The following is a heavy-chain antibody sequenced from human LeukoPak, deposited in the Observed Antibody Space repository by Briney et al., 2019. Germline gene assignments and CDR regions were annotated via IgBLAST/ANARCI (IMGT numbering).Heavy chain of an antibody. Sequence: GASVKVSCKASGGTFSSYAISWVRQAPGQGLEWMGGIIPIFGTANYAQKFQGRVTITADESTSTAYMELSSLRSEDTAVYYCARIVVVPAANYYYYYYMDAWGKGTTVTVSS. CDR2: IIPIFGTA. V-gene: IGHV1-69*13. CDR1: GGTFSSYA. CDR3: ARIVVVPAANYYYYYYMDA. D-gene: IGHD2-2*01. J-gene: IGHJ6*03.